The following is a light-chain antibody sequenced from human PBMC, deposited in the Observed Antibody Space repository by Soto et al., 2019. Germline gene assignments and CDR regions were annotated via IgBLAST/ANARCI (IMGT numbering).Light chain of an antibody. CDR1: QTLSSW. Sequence: DIQMTQSPSTLSGSVGDRVTITCRASQTLSSWLAWYQQKPGKAPKLLIYKPSTLKSGVPSRFSGSGSGTEFTLTISSLQPDDFATYYCQNYNSYSEAFGQGTKVELK. V-gene: IGKV1-5*03. CDR3: QNYNSYSEA. J-gene: IGKJ1*01. CDR2: KPS.